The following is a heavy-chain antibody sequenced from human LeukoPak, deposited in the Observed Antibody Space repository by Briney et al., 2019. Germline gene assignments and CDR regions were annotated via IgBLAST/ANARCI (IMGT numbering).Heavy chain of an antibody. CDR2: INHSGST. J-gene: IGHJ3*02. V-gene: IGHV4-34*01. CDR3: ARAYPYYDFWSGYKAAVDAFDI. CDR1: GGSFSGYY. D-gene: IGHD3-3*01. Sequence: SETLSLTCAVYGGSFSGYYWSWIRQPPGKGLEWIGEINHSGSTNYNPSLKSRVTISVDTSKNQFSLKLSSVTAADTAVYYCARAYPYYDFWSGYKAAVDAFDIWGQGTMVTVSS.